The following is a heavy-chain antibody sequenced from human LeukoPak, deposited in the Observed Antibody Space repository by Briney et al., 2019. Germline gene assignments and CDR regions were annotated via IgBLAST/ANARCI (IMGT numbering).Heavy chain of an antibody. J-gene: IGHJ4*02. V-gene: IGHV4-34*01. D-gene: IGHD5-18*01. CDR2: INHSGST. CDR3: ARGTSEGYSYGQKEFDY. Sequence: SETLSLTCAVYGGSSSGYYWGWIRQPPGKGLEWIGEINHSGSTNYNPSLKSRVTISVDTSKNQFSLKLRSVTAADTAVYYCARGTSEGYSYGQKEFDYWGQGTLVTVSS. CDR1: GGSSSGYY.